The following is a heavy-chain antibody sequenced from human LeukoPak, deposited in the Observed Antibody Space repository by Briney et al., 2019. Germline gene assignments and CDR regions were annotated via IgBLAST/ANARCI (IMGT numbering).Heavy chain of an antibody. CDR2: ISGSGGST. V-gene: IGHV3-23*01. Sequence: PGGSLRLSCAASGFTFSSYAMSWVRQAPGKGLEWVSAISGSGGSTYYADSVKGRFTISRDNSKNTLYLQMNSLRAEDTAVYYCAKDPGFRMIVVVITLRSVQPSFDYWGQGTLVTVSS. CDR1: GFTFSSYA. CDR3: AKDPGFRMIVVVITLRSVQPSFDY. J-gene: IGHJ4*02. D-gene: IGHD3-22*01.